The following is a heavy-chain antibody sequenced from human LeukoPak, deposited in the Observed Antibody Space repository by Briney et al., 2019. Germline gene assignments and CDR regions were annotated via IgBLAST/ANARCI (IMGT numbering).Heavy chain of an antibody. J-gene: IGHJ5*02. V-gene: IGHV4-38-2*01. CDR3: ARQAGDSSGYSNWFDP. Sequence: TSETLSLTCAVSGYSISSGYYWGWIRQPPGKGLEWIGNIYHSGSTYYNPSLKSRVTISVDTSKNQFSLKLSSVTAADTAVYYCARQAGDSSGYSNWFDPWGQGTLVTVSS. CDR2: IYHSGST. D-gene: IGHD3-22*01. CDR1: GYSISSGYY.